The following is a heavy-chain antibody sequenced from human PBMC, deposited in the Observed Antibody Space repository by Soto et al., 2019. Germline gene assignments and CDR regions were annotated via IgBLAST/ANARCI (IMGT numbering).Heavy chain of an antibody. Sequence: ASVKVSCKASGLTFRDSAVQWVRQRRGRRLEWIGWIVVGSGNTNYAQDFQGRVTIKRDMTTDTVYMELSSLSSEDSAIYYCGRCRTDSYAMDVGGQGTTVTVSS. CDR2: IVVGSGNT. V-gene: IGHV1-58*01. J-gene: IGHJ6*02. D-gene: IGHD5-18*01. CDR3: GRCRTDSYAMDV. CDR1: GLTFRDSA.